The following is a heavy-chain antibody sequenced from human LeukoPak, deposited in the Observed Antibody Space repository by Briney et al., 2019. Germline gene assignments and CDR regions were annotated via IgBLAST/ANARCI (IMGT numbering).Heavy chain of an antibody. J-gene: IGHJ4*02. CDR1: GGSISSYY. V-gene: IGHV4-59*08. D-gene: IGHD4-17*01. Sequence: SETLSLTCTVSGGSISSYYWSWIRQPPVKGLEWIGYIYYSGSTNYNPSLKSRVTISVDTSKNQFSLKLSSVTAADTAVYYCARRDYGVQFDYWGQGTLVTVSS. CDR2: IYYSGST. CDR3: ARRDYGVQFDY.